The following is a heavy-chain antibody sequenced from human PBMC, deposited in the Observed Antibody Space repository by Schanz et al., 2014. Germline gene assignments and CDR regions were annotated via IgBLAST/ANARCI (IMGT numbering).Heavy chain of an antibody. CDR1: GFTFSDYY. CDR2: ISDSGDST. CDR3: AKVAPAATYLDS. V-gene: IGHV3-11*01. J-gene: IGHJ4*02. D-gene: IGHD2-2*01. Sequence: QVQLVDSGGGLVKPGGSLRLSCAASGFTFSDYYMTWIRQAPGKGLEWVSDISDSGDSTHYADSVKGRFTISRDNAENSLFLQMNSLSAEDTAVYYCAKVAPAATYLDSWGLGTLVTVSS.